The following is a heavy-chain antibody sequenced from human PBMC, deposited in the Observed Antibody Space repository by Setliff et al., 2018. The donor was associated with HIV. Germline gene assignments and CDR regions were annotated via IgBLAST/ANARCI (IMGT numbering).Heavy chain of an antibody. V-gene: IGHV4-61*02. CDR3: FDL. J-gene: IGHJ2*01. Sequence: SETLSLTCTFSGDSISSGNYYWSWIRQPAGKGLEWIGRIYSTGSTNYNPSLKSRVTISSDTAMYYCVKDGSTFCASGCSRDWYFDLWGRGTLVTVSS. CDR1: GDSISSGNYY. D-gene: IGHD2-21*02. CDR2: IYSTGST.